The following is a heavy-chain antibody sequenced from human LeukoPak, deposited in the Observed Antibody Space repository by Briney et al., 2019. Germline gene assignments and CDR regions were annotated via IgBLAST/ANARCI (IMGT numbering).Heavy chain of an antibody. Sequence: ASVKVSCKASDYTFISYAISWVRQAPGQGLEWMGWISAYNGSTKYAQKLQGRVTMTTDTSTSTAYMELRSLRSDDTAVYYCAREMDIVVVPPSENYYYGMDVWGQGTTVTVSS. CDR3: AREMDIVVVPPSENYYYGMDV. CDR2: ISAYNGST. D-gene: IGHD2-2*03. CDR1: DYTFISYA. V-gene: IGHV1-18*01. J-gene: IGHJ6*02.